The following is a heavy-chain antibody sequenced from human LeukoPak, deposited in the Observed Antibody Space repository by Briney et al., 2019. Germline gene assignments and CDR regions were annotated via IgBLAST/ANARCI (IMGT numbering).Heavy chain of an antibody. D-gene: IGHD2-8*02. CDR1: GGPFSGYY. J-gene: IGHJ4*02. Sequence: SETLSLTCAVYGGPFSGYYWSWIRQPPGKGLEWIGEINHSGSTNYNPSLKSRVTISVDTSKNQFSLKLSSVTAADTAVYCCARGRALYIVLTPFDYWGQGTLVTVSS. CDR3: ARGRALYIVLTPFDY. V-gene: IGHV4-34*01. CDR2: INHSGST.